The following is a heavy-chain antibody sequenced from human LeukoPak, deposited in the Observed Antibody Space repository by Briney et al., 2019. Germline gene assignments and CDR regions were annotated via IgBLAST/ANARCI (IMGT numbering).Heavy chain of an antibody. CDR2: INPNSGGT. V-gene: IGHV1-2*02. Sequence: ASVKVSCKASGYTFSDYYTHWVRQSPGQGLEWMGWINPNSGGTRYAQQFQGRVTMTRDTSIGTVYMELSTLRSDDTAVYYCARDLSTSSNWELDYWGQGTLVTVSS. D-gene: IGHD1-1*01. CDR3: ARDLSTSSNWELDY. CDR1: GYTFSDYY. J-gene: IGHJ4*02.